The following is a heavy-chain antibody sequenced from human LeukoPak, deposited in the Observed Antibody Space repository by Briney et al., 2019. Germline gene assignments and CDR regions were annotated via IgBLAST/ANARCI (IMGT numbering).Heavy chain of an antibody. V-gene: IGHV4-34*01. CDR1: GGSFSGYY. Sequence: SETLSLTCVVYGGSFSGYYWSWIRQPPGKGLEWIGEINHSGSTNYNPSLISRVTVSLDTSKNQFSLKLTSVTAADTAVYYCARGRVYYAPFDYWGQGTLVTVSS. J-gene: IGHJ4*02. CDR2: INHSGST. D-gene: IGHD3-10*01. CDR3: ARGRVYYAPFDY.